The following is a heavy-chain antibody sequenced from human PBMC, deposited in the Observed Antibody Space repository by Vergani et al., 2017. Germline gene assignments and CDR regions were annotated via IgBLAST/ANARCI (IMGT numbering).Heavy chain of an antibody. CDR1: GFTFSSYA. CDR2: ISGSGGST. D-gene: IGHD6-13*01. Sequence: EVQLLESGGGLVQPGGSLRLSCAASGFTFSSYAMSWVRQAPGKGLEWVSAISGSGGSTYDADSVKGRFTISRGNSKNTLYLQMNSLRAEDTAVYYCAKDNGLVWYSSSWHYWGQGTLVTVSS. J-gene: IGHJ4*02. CDR3: AKDNGLVWYSSSWHY. V-gene: IGHV3-23*01.